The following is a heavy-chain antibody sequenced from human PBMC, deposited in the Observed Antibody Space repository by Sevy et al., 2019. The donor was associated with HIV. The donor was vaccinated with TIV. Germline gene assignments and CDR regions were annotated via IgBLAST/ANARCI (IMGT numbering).Heavy chain of an antibody. D-gene: IGHD3-22*01. CDR3: ARALSYPIYYDSSGYSGLSGGHPDY. V-gene: IGHV3-21*01. CDR1: GFTFSSYS. J-gene: IGHJ4*02. CDR2: ISSSTSYI. Sequence: PGGSLRLSCAASGFTFSSYSMNWVRQAPGKGLEWVSSISSSTSYIYYADSVKGRFTISRDNAKNSLYLQMNSLRAEDTAVYYCARALSYPIYYDSSGYSGLSGGHPDYWGQGTLVTVSS.